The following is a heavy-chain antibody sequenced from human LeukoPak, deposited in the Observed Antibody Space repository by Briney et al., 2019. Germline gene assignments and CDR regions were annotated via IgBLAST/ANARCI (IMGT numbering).Heavy chain of an antibody. V-gene: IGHV4-34*01. J-gene: IGHJ6*03. CDR2: INHSGST. CDR3: ARGPPYYDFWSGYWDYYYYYYMDV. Sequence: ASETLSLTCAVYGGSFSGYYWNWIRQPPGKGLEWIGEINHSGSTNYNPSLKSRVTISEDTSKSQFSLKLSSVTAADTAVYYCARGPPYYDFWSGYWDYYYYYYMDVWGKGTTVTVSS. D-gene: IGHD3-3*01. CDR1: GGSFSGYY.